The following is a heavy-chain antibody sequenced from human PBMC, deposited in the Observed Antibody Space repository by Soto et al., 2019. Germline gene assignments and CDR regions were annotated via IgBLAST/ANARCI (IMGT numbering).Heavy chain of an antibody. CDR2: MYYSGST. Sequence: PSETLSLTCTVSGDSISTSSSYYWGWIRQPPGKGLEWIANMYYSGSTYYNPSLRSRVTISVDTSKNQFSLKLSSVTAADTAVYYCARRSGSWGKGTLVTVSS. CDR3: ARRSGS. CDR1: GDSISTSSSYY. V-gene: IGHV4-39*01. J-gene: IGHJ4*01.